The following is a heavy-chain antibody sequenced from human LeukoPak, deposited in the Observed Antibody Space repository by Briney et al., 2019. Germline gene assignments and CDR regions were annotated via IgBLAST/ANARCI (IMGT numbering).Heavy chain of an antibody. Sequence: GGSLRLSCAASGFTFSSYAMHWVRQAPGKGLEWVAVISYDGSNKYYADSVKGRFTISRDNSKNTLYLQMSSLRAEDTAIYYCAKDPLGRFDPWGQGTLVTVSS. CDR2: ISYDGSNK. CDR3: AKDPLGRFDP. V-gene: IGHV3-30*04. J-gene: IGHJ5*02. D-gene: IGHD1-14*01. CDR1: GFTFSSYA.